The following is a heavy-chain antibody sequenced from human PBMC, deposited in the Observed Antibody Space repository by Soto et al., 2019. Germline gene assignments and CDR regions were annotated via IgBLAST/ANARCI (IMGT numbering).Heavy chain of an antibody. Sequence: EVQLVESGGGLVKPGGSLRLSCAASGFTFTNAWMNWVRQDPGKGLEWVGRIKSKTDGGTTDYAAPVKGRFTFSRDDSRNTLYLQMNSLKTEDTAVYYCTTLTEFGAYGGKGWGFGFQHWGQGTLVTVSS. CDR1: GFTFTNAW. V-gene: IGHV3-15*07. CDR3: TTLTEFGAYGGKGWGFGFQH. CDR2: IKSKTDGGTT. D-gene: IGHD2-15*01. J-gene: IGHJ1*01.